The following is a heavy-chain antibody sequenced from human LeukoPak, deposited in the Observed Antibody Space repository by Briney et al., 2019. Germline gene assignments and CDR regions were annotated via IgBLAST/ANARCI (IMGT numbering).Heavy chain of an antibody. D-gene: IGHD2-15*01. J-gene: IGHJ6*02. CDR1: GGSISSGGYS. Sequence: NPSQTLSLTCTVSGGSISSGGYSWSWIRQHPGKGLEWIGYIYYSGSTYYNPSLKSRVTISVDTSKNQFSLKLRSVTAADTAVYYCARHLGPGWHAMDAWGQGTTVTVSS. CDR3: ARHLGPGWHAMDA. V-gene: IGHV4-31*03. CDR2: IYYSGST.